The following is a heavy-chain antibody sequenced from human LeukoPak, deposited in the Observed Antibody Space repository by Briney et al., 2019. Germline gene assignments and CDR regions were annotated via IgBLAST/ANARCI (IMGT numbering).Heavy chain of an antibody. CDR3: ARDVAATFDY. CDR2: VSGGAGSST. Sequence: GGSLRLSCAASGFTFSSSAMSWVRQAPGWGLEWVSTVSGGAGSSTYYAESVKGRFTISRDNSRNTVYLQMNSLRAEDTAVYYCARDVAATFDYWGQGTLVTVSS. V-gene: IGHV3-23*01. CDR1: GFTFSSSA. J-gene: IGHJ4*02. D-gene: IGHD2-15*01.